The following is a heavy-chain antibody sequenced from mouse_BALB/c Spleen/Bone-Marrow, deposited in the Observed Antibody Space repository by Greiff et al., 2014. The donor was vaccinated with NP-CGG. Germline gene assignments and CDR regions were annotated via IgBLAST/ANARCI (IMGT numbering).Heavy chain of an antibody. V-gene: IGHV1-54*01. CDR3: ARERTDRTPSY. CDR1: GYAFTSYL. Sequence: QVHVKQSGAELVRPGTSVKVSCKASGYAFTSYLIEWIKQRPGQGLEWIGVINPGSGGANYNGKFKGKATLTADKSSSTAYMHMKSSTSNDYDVDIYARERTDRTPSYWGQGTTLTVSS. CDR2: INPGSGGA. D-gene: IGHD3-2*01. J-gene: IGHJ2*01.